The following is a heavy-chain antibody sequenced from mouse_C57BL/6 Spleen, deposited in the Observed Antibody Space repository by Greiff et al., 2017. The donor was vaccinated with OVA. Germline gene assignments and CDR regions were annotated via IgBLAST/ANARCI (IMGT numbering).Heavy chain of an antibody. CDR2: FYPRSGSI. Sequence: QVQLKQSGAELVKPGASVKLSCKASGYTFTEYTIHWVKQRPGQGLEWIGWFYPRSGSIKYNEKFKSKATLTADKSSSTVYMQLSRLTSEDSAVYFCASHADLDFDDWGTGTTLTVSS. V-gene: IGHV1-62-2*01. J-gene: IGHJ1*03. CDR3: ASHADLDFDD. CDR1: GYTFTEYT.